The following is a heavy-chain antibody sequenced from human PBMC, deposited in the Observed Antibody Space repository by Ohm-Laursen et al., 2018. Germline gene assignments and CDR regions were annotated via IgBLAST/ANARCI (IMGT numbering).Heavy chain of an antibody. CDR1: GFTVSNYY. Sequence: SLRLSCAASGFTVSNYYMNWVRQAPGKGLEWVAVISYDGSNKYYADSVKGRFTISRDNSKNTLYLQMNSLRAEDTAVYYCAKGGRKAVAGRFDYWGQGTLVTVSS. J-gene: IGHJ4*02. CDR2: ISYDGSNK. V-gene: IGHV3-30*18. CDR3: AKGGRKAVAGRFDY. D-gene: IGHD6-19*01.